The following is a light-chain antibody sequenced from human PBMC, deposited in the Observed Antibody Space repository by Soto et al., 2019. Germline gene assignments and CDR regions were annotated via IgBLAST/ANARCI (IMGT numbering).Light chain of an antibody. Sequence: DIPMTQSRSSLSASVGDRVTITCRASQSISRNLNWYQHKPGKAPKLLIYAASSLQNGVTSRFSGGGSGTEFTLSISSLQPEDFGTYYCQQSYTTASITFGQGXRLXXK. V-gene: IGKV1-39*01. CDR1: QSISRN. CDR3: QQSYTTASIT. CDR2: AAS. J-gene: IGKJ5*01.